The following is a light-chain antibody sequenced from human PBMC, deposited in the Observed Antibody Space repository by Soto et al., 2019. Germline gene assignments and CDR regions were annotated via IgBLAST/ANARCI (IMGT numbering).Light chain of an antibody. CDR2: GAS. V-gene: IGKV3-20*01. Sequence: EIVLTQSPGTLSLSPGERATLSCRASQSVSSYLAWYHQKPGQAPRLLIYGASSRATGIPDRFSASGSGTDFTLTISRLEPEDFAVYYCQQYGSSSRTFGQGTKVEIK. CDR3: QQYGSSSRT. J-gene: IGKJ1*01. CDR1: QSVSSY.